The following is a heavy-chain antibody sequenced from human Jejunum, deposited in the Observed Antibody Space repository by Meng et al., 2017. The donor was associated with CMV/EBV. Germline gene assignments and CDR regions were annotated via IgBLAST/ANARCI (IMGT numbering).Heavy chain of an antibody. V-gene: IGHV3-23*01. CDR2: ISASGGST. CDR1: GFTFSNYA. D-gene: IGHD4-23*01. J-gene: IGHJ4*02. CDR3: AKGGITVVTDFDY. Sequence: EVQLRESGGGLVQPGGSLRLTCAASGFTFSNYAMSWVRQAPGKGLEWVSGISASGGSTYYADSVKGQFTISRDTSKNTLYLQMNSLRAEDTAVYYCAKGGITVVTDFDYWGQGALVTVSS.